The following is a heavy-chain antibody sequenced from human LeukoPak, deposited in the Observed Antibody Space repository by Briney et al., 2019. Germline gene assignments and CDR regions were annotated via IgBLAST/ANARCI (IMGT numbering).Heavy chain of an antibody. CDR3: ARDPLSRGGNPRGDAFGI. D-gene: IGHD4-23*01. CDR2: IKQDGSEK. Sequence: GGSLRLSCAASGFTFSSYWMSWVRQAPGKGLEWVANIKQDGSEKYYVDSVKGRFTISRDNAKNSLYLQMNSLRAEDTAAYYCARDPLSRGGNPRGDAFGIWGQGTMVTVSS. J-gene: IGHJ3*02. CDR1: GFTFSSYW. V-gene: IGHV3-7*01.